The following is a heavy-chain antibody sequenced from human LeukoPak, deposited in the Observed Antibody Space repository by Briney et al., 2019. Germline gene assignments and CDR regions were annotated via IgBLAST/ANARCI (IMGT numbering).Heavy chain of an antibody. V-gene: IGHV3-30*02. CDR2: IRYDGSNK. D-gene: IGHD3-9*01. J-gene: IGHJ4*01. Sequence: GGSLRLSCAAAGFTFSRYGMHWVRQAPGKGLEWVAFIRYDGSNKYYADSVKGRFTISRDNSKNTLYLQMNSLRAEDTAVYYCAKDQGRYYDILTGYADYWGHGTLVTVSS. CDR3: AKDQGRYYDILTGYADY. CDR1: GFTFSRYG.